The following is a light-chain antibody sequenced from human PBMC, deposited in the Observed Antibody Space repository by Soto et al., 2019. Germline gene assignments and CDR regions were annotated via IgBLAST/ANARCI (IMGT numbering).Light chain of an antibody. Sequence: QSVLTQPASVSGSPGQSITISCTGTSGDIGTYNLVSWYQQHPGRAPKLIIFEVNKRPSGVSNRFSGSKSGNTASLAISGLQAEDEADYYCTSFTSSSTGVFGGGTKLTVL. CDR3: TSFTSSSTGV. CDR2: EVN. CDR1: SGDIGTYNL. V-gene: IGLV2-14*02. J-gene: IGLJ3*02.